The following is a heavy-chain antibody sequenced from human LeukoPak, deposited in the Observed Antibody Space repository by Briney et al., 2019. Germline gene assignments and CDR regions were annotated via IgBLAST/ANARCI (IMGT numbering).Heavy chain of an antibody. CDR1: GFTFSSYG. V-gene: IGHV3-30*18. J-gene: IGHJ5*02. D-gene: IGHD4-17*01. CDR3: AKDAEDYGDYPNWFDP. Sequence: PGGSLRLSCAVSGFTFSSYGMHWVRQAPGKGLEWVAVISYDGSNKYYADSVKGRFTISRDNSKNTLYLQMNSLRAEDTAVYYCAKDAEDYGDYPNWFDPWGQGTLVTVSS. CDR2: ISYDGSNK.